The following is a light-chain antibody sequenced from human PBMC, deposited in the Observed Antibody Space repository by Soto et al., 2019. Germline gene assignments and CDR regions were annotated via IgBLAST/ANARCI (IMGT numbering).Light chain of an antibody. CDR1: QSVRTG. CDR3: QQYDYLWT. J-gene: IGKJ5*01. V-gene: IGKV3-15*01. CDR2: GAS. Sequence: ELVLRQSPATRSVSPVEGSTLSCRASQSVRTGLAWYQQKPGQAPRLLIYGASIRATGIPARFSGSGSGTEFTLTITSLQSEDFAVYYCQQYDYLWTFGQGTRLEI.